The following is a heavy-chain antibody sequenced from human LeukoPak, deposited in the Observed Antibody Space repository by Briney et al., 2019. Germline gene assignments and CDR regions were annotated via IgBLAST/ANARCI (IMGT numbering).Heavy chain of an antibody. CDR2: IYYSGST. D-gene: IGHD5-18*01. V-gene: IGHV4-61*01. Sequence: SKTLSLTCTVSGGSVSSGSYYWSWIRQPPGKGLEWIGYIYYSGSTNYNPSLKSRVTISADTSKNQFSLKLSSVTAADTAVYYCAREIKGYSYGYVDYWGQGTLVTVSS. CDR1: GGSVSSGSYY. CDR3: AREIKGYSYGYVDY. J-gene: IGHJ4*02.